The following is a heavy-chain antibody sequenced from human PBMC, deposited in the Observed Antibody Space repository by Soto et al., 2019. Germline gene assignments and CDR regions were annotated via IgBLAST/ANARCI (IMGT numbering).Heavy chain of an antibody. CDR2: IRHDGGEI. CDR3: ATYSGYVLPMDV. J-gene: IGHJ6*03. Sequence: GGSLRLSCAASGFALSGYWMTWVRQAPRKGLEWVASIRHDGGEIYYVDSVRGRSTISRDNAKDSVYLEMNSLRVEDTAVYYCATYSGYVLPMDVWGKGTTVTVSS. D-gene: IGHD2-8*01. V-gene: IGHV3-7*01. CDR1: GFALSGYW.